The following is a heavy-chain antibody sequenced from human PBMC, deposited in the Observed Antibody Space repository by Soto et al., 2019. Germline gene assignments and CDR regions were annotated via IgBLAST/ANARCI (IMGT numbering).Heavy chain of an antibody. CDR2: IWYDGSNK. V-gene: IGHV3-33*01. CDR1: GFTFSSYG. J-gene: IGHJ6*01. Sequence: QVQLVESGGGVVQPGRSLRLSCAASGFTFSSYGMHWVRQAPGKGLEWVAVIWYDGSNKYYADSVKGRFTISRDNSKNTLYLQMNSLRAEDTAVYYCARARYSSGWYVRPYYYYGMDVW. CDR3: ARARYSSGWYVRPYYYYGMDV. D-gene: IGHD6-19*01.